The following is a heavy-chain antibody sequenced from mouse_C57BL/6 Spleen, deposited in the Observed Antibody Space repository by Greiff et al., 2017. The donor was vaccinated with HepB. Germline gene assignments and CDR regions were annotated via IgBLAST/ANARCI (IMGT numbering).Heavy chain of an antibody. J-gene: IGHJ4*01. D-gene: IGHD2-3*01. CDR3: ARDGSLPEDYAMDY. V-gene: IGHV1-7*01. CDR1: GYTFTSYW. Sequence: VQGVESGAELAKPGASVKLSCKASGYTFTSYWMHWVKQRPGQGLEWIGYINPSSGYTKYNQKFKDKATLTADKSSSTAYMQLSSLTYGDSAVYYCARDGSLPEDYAMDYWGKGTSVTVSS. CDR2: INPSSGYT.